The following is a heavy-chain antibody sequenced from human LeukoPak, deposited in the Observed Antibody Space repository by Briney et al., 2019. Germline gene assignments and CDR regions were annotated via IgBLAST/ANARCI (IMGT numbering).Heavy chain of an antibody. CDR3: AKEAGYGSSSHTHDY. V-gene: IGHV3-48*01. Sequence: VQPGESLRLSCAASGFTFSSYSMNWVRQAPGKGLEWVSYISSSSSTIYYADSVKGRFTISRDNSKNTLYLQMNSLRAEDTAVYYCAKEAGYGSSSHTHDYWGQGTLVTVSS. CDR1: GFTFSSYS. D-gene: IGHD6-6*01. CDR2: ISSSSSTI. J-gene: IGHJ4*02.